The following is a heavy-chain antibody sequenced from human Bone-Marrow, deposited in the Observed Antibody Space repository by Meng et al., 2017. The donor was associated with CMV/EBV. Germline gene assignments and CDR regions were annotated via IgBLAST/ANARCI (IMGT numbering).Heavy chain of an antibody. Sequence: ESLKISCAASGFTFDDYAMHWVRQAPGKGLEWIGYIYYSGSTNYNPSLKSRVTISVDTSKNQFSLKLSSVTAADTAVYYCARTGYYKESWFDPWGQGTLVTVSS. J-gene: IGHJ5*02. CDR3: ARTGYYKESWFDP. V-gene: IGHV4-59*12. CDR1: GFTFDDYA. CDR2: IYYSGST. D-gene: IGHD3-9*01.